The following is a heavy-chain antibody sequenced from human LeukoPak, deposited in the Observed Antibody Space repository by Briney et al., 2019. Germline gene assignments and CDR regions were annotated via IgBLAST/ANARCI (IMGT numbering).Heavy chain of an antibody. J-gene: IGHJ4*02. Sequence: GGSLRLSCAASGFTVSSNFMTWVRQAPGPGLEWVSVIYSGGSTYYADSVKDRFTISRDNSKNMLYLQMNSLRAEDTAVYYCARGGDSLHYWGQGTLVTVSS. CDR1: GFTVSSNF. D-gene: IGHD3-10*01. V-gene: IGHV3-66*01. CDR3: ARGGDSLHY. CDR2: IYSGGST.